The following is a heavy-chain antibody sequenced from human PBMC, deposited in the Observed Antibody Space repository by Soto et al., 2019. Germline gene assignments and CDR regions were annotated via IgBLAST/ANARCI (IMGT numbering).Heavy chain of an antibody. J-gene: IGHJ1*01. CDR1: GGSISSYY. Sequence: SETLSLTCTVSGGSISSYYWSWIRQPPGKGLEWIGYIYYSGSTNYNPSLKSRVTISVDTSKNQFSLKLSSVTAADTAVYYCARHMSGSYEYFQHWGQGTLVTVSS. V-gene: IGHV4-59*08. CDR3: ARHMSGSYEYFQH. CDR2: IYYSGST. D-gene: IGHD1-26*01.